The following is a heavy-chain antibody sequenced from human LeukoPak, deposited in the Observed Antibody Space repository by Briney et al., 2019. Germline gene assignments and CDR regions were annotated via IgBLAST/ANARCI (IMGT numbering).Heavy chain of an antibody. V-gene: IGHV3-64*01. J-gene: IGHJ4*02. CDR2: ISSNGGST. D-gene: IGHD6-19*01. CDR3: ARVGYSSGAFDY. CDR1: GFTFSSYA. Sequence: GGSLRLSCAASGFTFSSYAMHWVRQAPGKGLEYVSAISSNGGSTYYANSVKGRFTISRDNSKNTLYLQMGSLRAEDMAVYYCARVGYSSGAFDYWGQGTLVTDSS.